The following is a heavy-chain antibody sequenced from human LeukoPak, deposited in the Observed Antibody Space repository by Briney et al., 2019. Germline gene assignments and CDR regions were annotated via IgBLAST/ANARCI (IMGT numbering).Heavy chain of an antibody. CDR2: ISGSGGST. J-gene: IGHJ6*03. Sequence: PGGSLRLSCAASGFTFSSYAMSWVRQAPGKGLEWVSAISGSGGSTYYADSVKGRFTISRGNSKNTLYLQMNSLRAEDTAVYYCAKGGRGWSPYYYYYYMDVWGKGTTVTVSS. CDR1: GFTFSSYA. V-gene: IGHV3-23*01. CDR3: AKGGRGWSPYYYYYYMDV. D-gene: IGHD6-19*01.